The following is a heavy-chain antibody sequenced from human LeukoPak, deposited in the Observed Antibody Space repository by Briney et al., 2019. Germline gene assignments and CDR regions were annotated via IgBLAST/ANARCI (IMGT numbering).Heavy chain of an antibody. D-gene: IGHD2-15*01. CDR3: ARRPPAGSSGRPPHYFDY. J-gene: IGHJ4*02. V-gene: IGHV2-5*02. Sequence: ESGSTLVKPTQTLTLTCTFSGFSLSTGGVGVGWIRQPPGKALEWLALIYWDDDKRYSPSLKSRLTITKDTSKNQVVLSMTNMDPVDTATYYCARRPPAGSSGRPPHYFDYWGQGTLVTVSS. CDR2: IYWDDDK. CDR1: GFSLSTGGVG.